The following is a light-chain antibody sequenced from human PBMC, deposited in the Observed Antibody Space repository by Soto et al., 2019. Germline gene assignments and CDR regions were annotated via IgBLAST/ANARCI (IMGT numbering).Light chain of an antibody. CDR2: DAS. J-gene: IGKJ5*01. V-gene: IGKV3-11*01. Sequence: EFVLTQSPVTLSLSPGERATLSCRASQSVSSYLAWYQQKPGQAPRLLIYDASNRATGIPARFSGTGSGTDFTLTINNLEPEDFAVYYCQVRTNWSIAFGRGTRLEIK. CDR3: QVRTNWSIA. CDR1: QSVSSY.